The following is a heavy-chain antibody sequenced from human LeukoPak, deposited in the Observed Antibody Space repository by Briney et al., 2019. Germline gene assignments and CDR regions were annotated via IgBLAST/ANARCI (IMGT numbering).Heavy chain of an antibody. Sequence: GESLKISCKVSGYSFTNYWIGWVRQMPGKGLEWMGVIYPDDSDTKYSPSFQGQVTISADKSISTAYLQWSSLKASDTAMYYCARSGRLGYCSGGSCFRWDYWGQGTLVTVSS. CDR1: GYSFTNYW. V-gene: IGHV5-51*01. D-gene: IGHD2-15*01. J-gene: IGHJ4*02. CDR2: IYPDDSDT. CDR3: ARSGRLGYCSGGSCFRWDY.